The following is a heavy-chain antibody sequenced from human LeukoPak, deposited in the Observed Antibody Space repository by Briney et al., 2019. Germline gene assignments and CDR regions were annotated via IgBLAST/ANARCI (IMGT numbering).Heavy chain of an antibody. V-gene: IGHV3-23*01. CDR1: GFTFSNYA. Sequence: GGSLRLSCAVSGFTFSNYAMSWVRQAPGKGLEWVSTISGSGGSTYYADSVKGRFTISRDNSQNTLYLQMNSLRAEDTAVYYCASGIYYFDYWGQGTLVTVSS. J-gene: IGHJ4*02. D-gene: IGHD1-26*01. CDR3: ASGIYYFDY. CDR2: ISGSGGST.